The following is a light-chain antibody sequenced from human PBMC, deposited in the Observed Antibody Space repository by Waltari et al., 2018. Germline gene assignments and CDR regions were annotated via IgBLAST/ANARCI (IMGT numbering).Light chain of an antibody. V-gene: IGLV1-51*01. Sequence: SVLTQPPSESAAPGQKVTISCSGAASHIGNNFVSWYQQFPGASPKLLIFETNKRPSGIPDRFSGSKSGTSATLGITGLQTGDEADYYCGTWDNSLSGWVFGTGTKLTVL. CDR1: ASHIGNNF. CDR3: GTWDNSLSGWV. J-gene: IGLJ3*02. CDR2: ETN.